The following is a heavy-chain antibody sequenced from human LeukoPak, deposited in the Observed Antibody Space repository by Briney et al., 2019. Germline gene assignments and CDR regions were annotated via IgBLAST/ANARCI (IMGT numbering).Heavy chain of an antibody. CDR2: INTNTGNP. Sequence: GSSVKVSCKASGGTFSSYAISWVRQAPGQGLEWMGWINTNTGNPTYAQGFTGRFVFSLDTSVSTAYLQISSLKAEDTAVYYCARVHGGWRPYYYYYMDVWGKGTTVTVSS. J-gene: IGHJ6*03. CDR3: ARVHGGWRPYYYYYMDV. V-gene: IGHV7-4-1*02. D-gene: IGHD6-19*01. CDR1: GGTFSSYA.